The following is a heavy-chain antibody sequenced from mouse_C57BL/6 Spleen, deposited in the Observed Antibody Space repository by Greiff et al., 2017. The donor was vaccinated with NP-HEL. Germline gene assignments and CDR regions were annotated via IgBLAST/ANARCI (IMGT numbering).Heavy chain of an antibody. CDR1: GFSLTSYG. Sequence: QVQLKGSGPGLVQPSQGRSITSPVPGFSLTSYGVHGVRKSPGKGREWLGVIWSGGSTDYNAAFISRLSISKDNSKSQVFFKMNSLQADDTAIYYCARNGGITTVGWYFDVWGTGTTVTVSS. CDR3: ARNGGITTVGWYFDV. J-gene: IGHJ1*03. CDR2: IWSGGST. V-gene: IGHV2-2*01. D-gene: IGHD1-1*01.